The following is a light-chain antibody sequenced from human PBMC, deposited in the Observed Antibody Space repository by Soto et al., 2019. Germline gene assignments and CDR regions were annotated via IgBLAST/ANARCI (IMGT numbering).Light chain of an antibody. J-gene: IGLJ2*01. Sequence: NFMLTQPHSVSESPGKTVTISCTRSSGSIASNYVQWYQQRPGSSPATVIYGDNQRPSVVPDRFSGSIDSSSNSASLTISGLKTEDEADYYCQSYDSSTVVFGGGTKLTVL. CDR1: SGSIASNY. CDR3: QSYDSSTVV. CDR2: GDN. V-gene: IGLV6-57*01.